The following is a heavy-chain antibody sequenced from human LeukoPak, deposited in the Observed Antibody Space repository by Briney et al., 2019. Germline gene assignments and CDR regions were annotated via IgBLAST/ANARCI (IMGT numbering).Heavy chain of an antibody. Sequence: SETLSLTCAVYGGSFSGYYWSWIRQRPGKGLEWIGEINHSGSTNYNPSLKSRVTISVDTSKNQFSLKLSSVTAADTAVYYCAREKTYYDSSGNYYGGVFDYWGQGTLVTVSS. V-gene: IGHV4-34*01. D-gene: IGHD3-22*01. J-gene: IGHJ4*02. CDR1: GGSFSGYY. CDR2: INHSGST. CDR3: AREKTYYDSSGNYYGGVFDY.